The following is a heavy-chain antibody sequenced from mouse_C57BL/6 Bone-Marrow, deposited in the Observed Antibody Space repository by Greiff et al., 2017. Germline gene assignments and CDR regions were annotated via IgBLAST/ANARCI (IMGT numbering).Heavy chain of an antibody. CDR2: IYPRSGNT. Sequence: QVQLKESGAELARPGASVKLSCKASGYTFTSYGISWVKQRTGQGLAWIGEIYPRSGNTYYNEKFKGKATLTADKSSSTAYMELRSLTSEDSAVYFYASPMVYYAMDYWGQGTSVTVSS. J-gene: IGHJ4*01. V-gene: IGHV1-81*01. D-gene: IGHD1-1*02. CDR1: GYTFTSYG. CDR3: ASPMVYYAMDY.